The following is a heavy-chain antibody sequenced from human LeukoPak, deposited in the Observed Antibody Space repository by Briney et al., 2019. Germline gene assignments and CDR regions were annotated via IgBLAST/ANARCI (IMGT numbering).Heavy chain of an antibody. J-gene: IGHJ4*02. CDR1: GFTFSSYG. D-gene: IGHD2-15*01. CDR2: VSYDGNKR. V-gene: IGHV3-30*03. CDR3: LVGSTPKGFDY. Sequence: GKSLRLSCAASGFTFSSYGMHWVRQAPGKGLEWVAVVSYDGNKRYYADSVKGRFTISRDNSNNTLYLQVHSLRVEDTAVYYCLVGSTPKGFDYWGQGTLVTVSS.